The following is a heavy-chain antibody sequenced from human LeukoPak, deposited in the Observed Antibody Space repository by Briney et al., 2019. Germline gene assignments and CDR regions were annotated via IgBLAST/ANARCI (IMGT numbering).Heavy chain of an antibody. CDR1: GLTFSSYA. CDR3: AKMLYDSSGYYHEWFDP. V-gene: IGHV3-23*01. J-gene: IGHJ5*02. D-gene: IGHD3-22*01. Sequence: GGSLRLSCVVSGLTFSSYAMSWVRQAPGKGLEWVSAISGSGGSTYYADSVKGRFTISRDNSKNTLYLQMNNLRAEDTAVYYCAKMLYDSSGYYHEWFDPWGQGTLVTVSS. CDR2: ISGSGGST.